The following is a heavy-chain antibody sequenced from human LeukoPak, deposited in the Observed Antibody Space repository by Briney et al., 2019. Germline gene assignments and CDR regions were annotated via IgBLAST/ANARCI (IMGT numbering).Heavy chain of an antibody. D-gene: IGHD1-26*01. Sequence: ASVKVSCYPSGYTFTGYYIHWVRQAPGLGLEWMGWINPNSGGTNYAQKFQGRVTMTRDTSISAAYMELSRLTFDDTAMYCCARVSYTGTYTYDYWGQGTLVTVSS. CDR3: ARVSYTGTYTYDY. V-gene: IGHV1-2*02. CDR2: INPNSGGT. CDR1: GYTFTGYY. J-gene: IGHJ4*02.